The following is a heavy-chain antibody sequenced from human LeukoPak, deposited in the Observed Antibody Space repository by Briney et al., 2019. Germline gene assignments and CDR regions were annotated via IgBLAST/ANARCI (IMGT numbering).Heavy chain of an antibody. V-gene: IGHV4-4*02. J-gene: IGHJ6*02. Sequence: SSGTLSLTCAVSGGSISSSNWWSWVRQPPGKGLEWIGEIYHSGSTNYNPSLKSRVTISVDKSKNQFSLKLSSVTAADTAVYYCARFVVVPAAMGYYYYYGMDVWGQGTTVTVSS. CDR3: ARFVVVPAAMGYYYYYGMDV. CDR2: IYHSGST. CDR1: GGSISSSNW. D-gene: IGHD2-2*01.